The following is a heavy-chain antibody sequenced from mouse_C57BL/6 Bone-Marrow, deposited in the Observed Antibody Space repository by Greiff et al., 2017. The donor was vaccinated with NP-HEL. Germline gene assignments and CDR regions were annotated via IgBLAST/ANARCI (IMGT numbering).Heavy chain of an antibody. D-gene: IGHD1-1*01. Sequence: VQVVESGAELASPGASVTLSCKASGYTFTDHIMNWVKKRPGQGLEWIGRLYPVSGETNYNQNFMGKATFSVDRYSSPLYMVLNSLTSEDPAVYYCGYGSSLDYWGQGTTLTVSS. CDR2: LYPVSGET. J-gene: IGHJ2*01. CDR3: GYGSSLDY. V-gene: IGHV1-11*01. CDR1: GYTFTDHI.